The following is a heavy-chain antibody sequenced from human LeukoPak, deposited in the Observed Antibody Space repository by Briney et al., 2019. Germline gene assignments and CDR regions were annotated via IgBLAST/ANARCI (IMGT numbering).Heavy chain of an antibody. CDR3: EQYCGGGCSRNSDS. CDR1: DFTFSSFT. Sequence: GGSLRLPCSASDFTFSSFTLAWVGRPPGRDREWFVLIVSESVDIRYSDSGKGRFTFSRDNSKTTLFLQMNSLRAGETGLYYSEQYCGGGCSRNSDSWGQGTLVTVSS. CDR2: IVSESVDI. D-gene: IGHD2-21*02. J-gene: IGHJ4*02. V-gene: IGHV3-21*04.